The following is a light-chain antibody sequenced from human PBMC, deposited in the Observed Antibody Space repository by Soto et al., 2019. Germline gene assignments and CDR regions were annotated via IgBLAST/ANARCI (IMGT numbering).Light chain of an antibody. CDR3: NSYTSSSSYV. V-gene: IGLV2-14*01. J-gene: IGLJ1*01. CDR2: DVS. Sequence: QSVLTQPASVSGSPGQSITISCTGTSSDVGAYQYVSWYQQYPGKAPKLMIYDVSNRPSGVSNRFSGSKSGNTASLTISGRQAEDEADYYCNSYTSSSSYVFGTGTKLTVL. CDR1: SSDVGAYQY.